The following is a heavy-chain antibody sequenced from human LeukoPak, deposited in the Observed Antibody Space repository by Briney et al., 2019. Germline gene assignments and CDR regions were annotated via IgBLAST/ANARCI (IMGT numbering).Heavy chain of an antibody. CDR2: VYYSGNT. J-gene: IGHJ3*02. V-gene: IGHV4-59*01. CDR3: ARDTRDAFDI. Sequence: SETLSLTCTVSGGSISGFYWNWIRQPPGKGLEWIGYVYYSGNTNYNPSLKSRVTISLDTSKNQFSLKLRSVTAADTAVYYCARDTRDAFDIWGQGTMVIVSS. CDR1: GGSISGFY.